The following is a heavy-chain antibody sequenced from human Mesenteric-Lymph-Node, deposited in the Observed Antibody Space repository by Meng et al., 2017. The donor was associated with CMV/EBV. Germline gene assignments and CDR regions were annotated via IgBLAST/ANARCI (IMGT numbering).Heavy chain of an antibody. J-gene: IGHJ4*02. CDR2: IRSKAYGGTT. Sequence: GGSLRLSCAASGFTVSSNYMSWARQAPGKGLEWVGFIRSKAYGGTTEYAASVKGRFTISRDDSKSIAYLQMNSLKTEDTAVYYCTRVGELSSFDYWGQGTLVTVSS. D-gene: IGHD3-16*02. CDR1: GFTVSSNY. V-gene: IGHV3-49*04. CDR3: TRVGELSSFDY.